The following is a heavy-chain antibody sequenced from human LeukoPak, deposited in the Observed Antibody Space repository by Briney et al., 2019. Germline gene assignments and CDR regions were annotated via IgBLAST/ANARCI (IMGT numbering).Heavy chain of an antibody. CDR1: GFTFSSYE. Sequence: PGGSLRLSCAASGFTFSSYEMNWVRQAPGKGLEWVSYISSSGSTIYYADSVKGRFTISRDNAKNSLYLQMNSLRAEDTAVYYCAREGQWLIDYWGQGTLVTVSS. D-gene: IGHD6-19*01. J-gene: IGHJ4*02. V-gene: IGHV3-48*03. CDR2: ISSSGSTI. CDR3: AREGQWLIDY.